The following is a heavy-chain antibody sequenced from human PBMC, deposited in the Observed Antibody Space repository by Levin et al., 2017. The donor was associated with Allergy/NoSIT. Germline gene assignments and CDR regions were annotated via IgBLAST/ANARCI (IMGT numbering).Heavy chain of an antibody. J-gene: IGHJ5*02. CDR1: GGSISSYY. Sequence: PSETLSLTCTVSGGSISSYYWSWIRQPPGKGLEWIGYIYYSGSTNYNPSLKSRVTISVDTSKNQFSLKLSSVTAADTAVYYCARVESSSSGDNWFDPWGQGTLVTVSS. V-gene: IGHV4-59*01. CDR2: IYYSGST. D-gene: IGHD6-6*01. CDR3: ARVESSSSGDNWFDP.